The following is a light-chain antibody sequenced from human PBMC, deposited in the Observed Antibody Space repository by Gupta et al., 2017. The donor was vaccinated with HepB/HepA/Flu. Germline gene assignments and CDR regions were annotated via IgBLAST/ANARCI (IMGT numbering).Light chain of an antibody. CDR1: QYVLYSNNKDF. Sequence: DIVMTHSPDSLAVSLGERATINCKSSQYVLYSNNKDFLAWYQQKPGHPPKLLISWASTRESGVPDRFSGSGSGTDFTLTISSLQAEDVAVYYCQQYYDTPITFGQGTRLEIK. J-gene: IGKJ5*01. CDR3: QQYYDTPIT. CDR2: WAS. V-gene: IGKV4-1*01.